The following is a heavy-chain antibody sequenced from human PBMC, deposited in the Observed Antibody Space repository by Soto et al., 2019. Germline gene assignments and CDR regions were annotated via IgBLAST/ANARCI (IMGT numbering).Heavy chain of an antibody. J-gene: IGHJ4*02. D-gene: IGHD3-10*01. CDR1: GFIFKMYW. CDR2: IYNDGTYS. V-gene: IGHV3-74*01. CDR3: TRGPRPISTGTGDY. Sequence: GVSLRLSCAASGFIFKMYWMHWVRQSPGKGLVWISRIYNDGTYSDYADSVRGRFTISRDNVNDTLYLQMNNLRAEDSGLYYCTRGPRPISTGTGDYWGKGTQVTVSS.